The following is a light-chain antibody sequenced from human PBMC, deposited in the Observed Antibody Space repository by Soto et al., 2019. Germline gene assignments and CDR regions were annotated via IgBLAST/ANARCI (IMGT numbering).Light chain of an antibody. Sequence: SVLTQSPCPLSLSPGERGTLSCRASQRFGSSNLAWYQQKPGQAPSLLIYSTSSRATGIPERLSGSGSGTYFTLTISRPDPQYSAIYYCQHYVISVTFGQGTRLEIK. CDR2: STS. CDR3: QHYVISVT. CDR1: QRFGSSN. V-gene: IGKV3-20*01. J-gene: IGKJ5*01.